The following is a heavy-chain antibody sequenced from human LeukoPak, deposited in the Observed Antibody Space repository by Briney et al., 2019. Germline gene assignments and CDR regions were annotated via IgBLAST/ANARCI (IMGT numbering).Heavy chain of an antibody. CDR1: GYTFTGYY. V-gene: IGHV1-2*02. J-gene: IGHJ5*02. CDR2: INPNSGGT. Sequence: ASVKVSCKASGYTFTGYYMHWVRQAPRQGLEWMGWINPNSGGTNYAQKFQGRVTMTRDTSISTAYMELSRLRSDDTAVYYCARDLDYYDSSGYYYSGADNWFDPWGQGTLVTVSS. D-gene: IGHD3-22*01. CDR3: ARDLDYYDSSGYYYSGADNWFDP.